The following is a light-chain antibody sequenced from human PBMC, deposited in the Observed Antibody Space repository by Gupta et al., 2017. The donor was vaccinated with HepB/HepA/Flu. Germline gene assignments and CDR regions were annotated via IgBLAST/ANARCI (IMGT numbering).Light chain of an antibody. CDR2: NTN. J-gene: IGLJ3*02. V-gene: IGLV7-46*01. CDR1: TGGVTSGHF. CDR3: LLEYGGARV. Sequence: AVVTQEPSLTVSPGGTVPLTCGSSTGGVTSGHFPYWFQQKPGLAPTTLIFNTNIRHSWTPARFSGSLLGGKAALTLSGAQPEDEADYYCLLEYGGARVFGGGTKLTVL.